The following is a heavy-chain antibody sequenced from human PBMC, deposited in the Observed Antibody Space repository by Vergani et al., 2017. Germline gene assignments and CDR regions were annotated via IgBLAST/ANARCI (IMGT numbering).Heavy chain of an antibody. J-gene: IGHJ1*01. CDR3: VTKSCGTPGCQIGYFRE. Sequence: QVQLVESGGGVVQPGRSLRLSCAASGFTFSSYGMHWVRQAPGKGLEWVAVISYDGSNKYYADSVKGRFTISRDNSKNTLYLQMNSLRAEDTAVYYCVTKSCGTPGCQIGYFREWGQGTLVTVSS. D-gene: IGHD1-1*01. CDR2: ISYDGSNK. CDR1: GFTFSSYG. V-gene: IGHV3-30*03.